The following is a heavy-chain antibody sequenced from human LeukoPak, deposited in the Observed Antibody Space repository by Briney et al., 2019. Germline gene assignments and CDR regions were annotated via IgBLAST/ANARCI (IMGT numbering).Heavy chain of an antibody. CDR2: INPNSGGT. V-gene: IGHV1-2*02. CDR3: ARDQAAADPEYFQH. Sequence: ASVKVSCKASGYTFSGYYIHWVRQAPGQGLEWMGWINPNSGGTNYAQKFQGRVTMTRDTSISTAYMELSRLRSDDTAVYYCARDQAAADPEYFQHWGQGTLVTVSS. CDR1: GYTFSGYY. D-gene: IGHD6-13*01. J-gene: IGHJ1*01.